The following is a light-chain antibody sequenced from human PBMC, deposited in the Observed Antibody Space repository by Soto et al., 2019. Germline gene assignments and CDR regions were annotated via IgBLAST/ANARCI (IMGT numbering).Light chain of an antibody. CDR3: QQSGRSPMFT. CDR1: QSVSSNY. V-gene: IGKV3-20*01. J-gene: IGKJ2*01. Sequence: EIVLTQSPGTLSLSPGERATLSCRASQSVSSNYLAWYQQKPGQTPRLLIDGASRGAAGIPDRFSGSGSGSAFTLTISRLEPEDFAVYFCQQSGRSPMFTFGRGTKLEIK. CDR2: GAS.